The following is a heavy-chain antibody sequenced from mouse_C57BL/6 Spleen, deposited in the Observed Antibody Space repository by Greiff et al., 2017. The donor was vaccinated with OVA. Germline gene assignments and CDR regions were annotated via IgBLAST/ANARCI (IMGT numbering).Heavy chain of an antibody. CDR3: APMTTVVAPFAY. CDR2: IYPRSGNT. Sequence: QVQLQQSGAELARPGASVKLSCKASGYTFTSYGISWVKQRTGQGLEWIGEIYPRSGNTYYNEKFKGKATLTADKSSSTAYMELRSLTSEDSAVYFCAPMTTVVAPFAYWGQGTLVTVSA. V-gene: IGHV1-81*01. J-gene: IGHJ3*01. D-gene: IGHD1-1*01. CDR1: GYTFTSYG.